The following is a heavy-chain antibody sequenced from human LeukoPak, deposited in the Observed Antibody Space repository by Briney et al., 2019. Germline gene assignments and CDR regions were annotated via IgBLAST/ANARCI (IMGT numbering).Heavy chain of an antibody. Sequence: GASVKVSCKDSGYTFTGYYMHWVRQAPGQGLEWMGGIIPIFGTANYAQKFQGRVTITADESTSTAYMELSSLRSEDTAVYYCARAKVIVVVPAAIAGDDAFDIWGQGTMVTVSS. CDR3: ARAKVIVVVPAAIAGDDAFDI. CDR2: IIPIFGTA. J-gene: IGHJ3*02. V-gene: IGHV1-69*13. CDR1: GYTFTGYY. D-gene: IGHD2-2*02.